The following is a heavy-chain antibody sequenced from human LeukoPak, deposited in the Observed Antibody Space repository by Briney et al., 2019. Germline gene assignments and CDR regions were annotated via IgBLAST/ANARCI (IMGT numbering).Heavy chain of an antibody. V-gene: IGHV3-72*01. CDR2: TRDKANKYTT. CDR1: GFTFSDHY. J-gene: IGHJ4*02. D-gene: IGHD1-14*01. CDR3: ARPLRNSGYFGD. Sequence: PGGSLRLSRAASGFTFSDHYMDWVRQAPGKGLEWVGRTRDKANKYTTEYAASVKGRFTISRDDSKNSLYLEMNSLKTEDTAVYYCARPLRNSGYFGDWGQGTLVSASS.